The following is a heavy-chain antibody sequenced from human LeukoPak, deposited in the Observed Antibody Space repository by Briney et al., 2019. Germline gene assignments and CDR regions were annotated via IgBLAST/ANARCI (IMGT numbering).Heavy chain of an antibody. V-gene: IGHV3-33*01. CDR3: ARDGIVGGLDAFDI. CDR2: IWFDGSNK. CDR1: GFTFNNYD. D-gene: IGHD1-26*01. J-gene: IGHJ3*02. Sequence: GGSLRLSCAASGFTFNNYDMPWVRQAPGKGLEWVALIWFDGSNKDYADSVKGRFTISRDNSENTLYLQMNTLRVEDTAVYYCARDGIVGGLDAFDIWGQGTMVAVSS.